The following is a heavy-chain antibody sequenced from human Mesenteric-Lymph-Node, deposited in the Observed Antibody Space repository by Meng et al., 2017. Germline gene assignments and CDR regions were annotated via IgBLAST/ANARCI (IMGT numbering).Heavy chain of an antibody. J-gene: IGHJ4*02. V-gene: IGHV1-69*05. CDR2: IIPIFGTA. Sequence: QVQLVQSGAEVKTPGSSVKVSCKASGVPFSSYAISWVRQALGQGLEWMGGIIPIFGTANYAQKFQGRVTITTDESTSTAYMELSSLRSEDTAVYYCARGSYCGGDCYSRFDYWGQGTLVTVSS. D-gene: IGHD2-21*02. CDR1: GVPFSSYA. CDR3: ARGSYCGGDCYSRFDY.